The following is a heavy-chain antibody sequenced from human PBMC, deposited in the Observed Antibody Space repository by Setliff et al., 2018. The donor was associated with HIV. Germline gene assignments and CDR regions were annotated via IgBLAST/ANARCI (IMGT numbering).Heavy chain of an antibody. Sequence: ASVKVSCKASGYTFTNHAIHWLRQAPGQGLEWMGWINPGNGNTKYSQNFQDRVTITRDTSASTGYMEVNSLRPEDTAVYYCARDRIPKRGYTYREPDFDSWGQGTLVTVSS. CDR3: ARDRIPKRGYTYREPDFDS. J-gene: IGHJ4*02. CDR1: GYTFTNHA. V-gene: IGHV1-3*01. CDR2: INPGNGNT. D-gene: IGHD3-16*02.